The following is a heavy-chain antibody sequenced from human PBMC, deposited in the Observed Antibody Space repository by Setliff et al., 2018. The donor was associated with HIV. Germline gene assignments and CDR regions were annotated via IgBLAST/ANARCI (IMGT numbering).Heavy chain of an antibody. J-gene: IGHJ6*03. Sequence: GGSLRLSCAASGFTFSSYTMNWIRQAPGKGPEWISWISSSGEYADYADSVKGRFTISRDNAKNTLYLQMNSLRDEDTAVYYCARDRGSGTCRGCDYMDVWGKGTTVTVSS. D-gene: IGHD3-3*01. V-gene: IGHV3-21*06. CDR1: GFTFSSYT. CDR3: ARDRGSGTCRGCDYMDV. CDR2: ISSSGEYA.